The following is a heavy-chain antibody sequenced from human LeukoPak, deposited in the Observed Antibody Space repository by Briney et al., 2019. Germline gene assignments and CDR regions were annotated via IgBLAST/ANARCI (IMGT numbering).Heavy chain of an antibody. CDR2: ISAYNGNT. D-gene: IGHD2-2*01. V-gene: IGHV1-18*01. CDR1: GHTFTSYG. Sequence: ASVKVSCKASGHTFTSYGISWVRQAPGQGLEWMGWISAYNGNTNYAQKLQGRVTMTTDTSTSTAYMELRSLRSDDTAVYYCARDRRYCSSTSCYGLSWFDPWGQGTLVTVSS. J-gene: IGHJ5*02. CDR3: ARDRRYCSSTSCYGLSWFDP.